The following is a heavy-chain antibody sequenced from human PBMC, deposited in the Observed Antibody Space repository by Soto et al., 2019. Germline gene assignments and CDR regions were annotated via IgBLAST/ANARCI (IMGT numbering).Heavy chain of an antibody. D-gene: IGHD3-10*01. Sequence: PGGSLRLSCAASGFTFSNYGMHWVRQAPGKGLEWVAVISYDGSNKYYADSVKGRFTISRDNSKNTLYLQMNSLRAEDTAVYYCAKDRVFLVWFGELLDWGLGTLVTVSS. CDR2: ISYDGSNK. CDR3: AKDRVFLVWFGELLD. CDR1: GFTFSNYG. J-gene: IGHJ4*02. V-gene: IGHV3-30*18.